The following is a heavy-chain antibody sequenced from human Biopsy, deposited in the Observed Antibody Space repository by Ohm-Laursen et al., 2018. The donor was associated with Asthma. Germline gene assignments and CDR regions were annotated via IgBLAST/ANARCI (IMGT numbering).Heavy chain of an antibody. CDR1: GYTFINYA. D-gene: IGHD3-9*01. J-gene: IGHJ3*02. Sequence: ASVKVSCKASGYTFINYAMHWVRQAPGHSLEWMGWINAANGKTKYSQKFQGRLTISRDTSASTAYMDLSSLRSEDTAVYYCAKTYSDFLTGQVRDAFAMWGQGTMVTVSS. CDR3: AKTYSDFLTGQVRDAFAM. V-gene: IGHV1-3*01. CDR2: INAANGKT.